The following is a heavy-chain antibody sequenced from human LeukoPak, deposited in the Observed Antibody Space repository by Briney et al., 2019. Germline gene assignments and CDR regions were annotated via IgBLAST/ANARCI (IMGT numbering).Heavy chain of an antibody. D-gene: IGHD6-19*01. CDR2: ISGSGGST. J-gene: IGHJ4*02. Sequence: GGSLRLSCAASRFTFSSYAMHWVRQAPGKGLEWVSAISGSGGSTYYADSVKGRFTISRDNSKNTLYLQMNSLRAEDTAVYYCAKSPSLGGWTFDYWGQGTLVTVSS. CDR1: RFTFSSYA. CDR3: AKSPSLGGWTFDY. V-gene: IGHV3-23*01.